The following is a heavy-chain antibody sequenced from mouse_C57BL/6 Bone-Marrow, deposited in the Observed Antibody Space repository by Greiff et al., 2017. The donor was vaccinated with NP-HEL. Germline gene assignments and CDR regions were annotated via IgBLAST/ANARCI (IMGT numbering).Heavy chain of an antibody. Sequence: VQLQQPGAELVKPGASVKLSCKASGYTFTSYWMHWVKQRPGQGLEWIGMIHPNSGSTNYNEKFKSKATLTVVKSSSTAYMQLSSLTSEDSAVYYCAGDGYYGFAYWGQGTLVTVSA. D-gene: IGHD2-3*01. CDR3: AGDGYYGFAY. CDR2: IHPNSGST. V-gene: IGHV1-64*01. CDR1: GYTFTSYW. J-gene: IGHJ3*01.